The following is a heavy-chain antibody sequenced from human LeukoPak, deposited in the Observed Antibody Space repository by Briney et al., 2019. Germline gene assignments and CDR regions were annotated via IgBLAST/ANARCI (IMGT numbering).Heavy chain of an antibody. V-gene: IGHV4-61*02. CDR3: ARRVIWFGELLRDY. D-gene: IGHD3-10*01. CDR2: IYTSGST. CDR1: GGSVSSTSYY. J-gene: IGHJ4*02. Sequence: PSQTLSLTCTVSGGSVSSTSYYWSWIRQPAGKGLEWIGRIYTSGSTDYNPSLKSRVTISVDTSKNQFSLKLSSVTAADTAVYYCARRVIWFGELLRDYWGQGTLVTVST.